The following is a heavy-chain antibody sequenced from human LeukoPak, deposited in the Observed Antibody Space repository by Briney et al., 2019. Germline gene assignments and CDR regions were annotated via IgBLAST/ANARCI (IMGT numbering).Heavy chain of an antibody. V-gene: IGHV1-69*04. CDR2: IIPIFGIA. Sequence: SVKVSCKASGGTFSSYAISWVRQAPGQGLEWMGRIIPIFGIANYAQKFQGRVTMTRNTSITTAYMELSSLRSEDTAMYYCARGDGYNLYWGQGTLVTVSS. CDR3: ARGDGYNLY. J-gene: IGHJ4*02. CDR1: GGTFSSYA. D-gene: IGHD5-24*01.